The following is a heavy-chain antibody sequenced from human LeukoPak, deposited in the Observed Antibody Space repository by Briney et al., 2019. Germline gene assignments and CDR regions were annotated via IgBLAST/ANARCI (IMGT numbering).Heavy chain of an antibody. D-gene: IGHD3-3*01. Sequence: PGGSLRLSCAASGFTVSSNYMSWVRQAPGKGLEWVSVIHSGGSTYYADSVKGRFTISRDDSKNTLYLQMNSLRTEDTAVYYCARDYDSWGQGTLVTVSS. CDR3: ARDYDS. CDR2: IHSGGST. CDR1: GFTVSSNY. J-gene: IGHJ5*02. V-gene: IGHV3-53*01.